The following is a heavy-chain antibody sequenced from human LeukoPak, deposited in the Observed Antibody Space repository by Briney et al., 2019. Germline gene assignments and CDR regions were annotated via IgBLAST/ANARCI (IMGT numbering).Heavy chain of an antibody. D-gene: IGHD4-17*01. J-gene: IGHJ4*02. CDR3: ARAQTYGDSRLLLDF. Sequence: GGSLRLSCAASGFTFSDHHMDWVRQAPGKGLEWVSGINWNGGSTGYADSVEGRFTISRDNAKNSQYLQMNSLRVEDTALYYCARAQTYGDSRLLLDFWGQGTLVTVSS. V-gene: IGHV3-20*04. CDR1: GFTFSDHH. CDR2: INWNGGST.